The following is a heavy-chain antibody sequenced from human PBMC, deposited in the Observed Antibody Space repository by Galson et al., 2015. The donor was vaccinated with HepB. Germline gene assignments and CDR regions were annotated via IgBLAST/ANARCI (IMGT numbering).Heavy chain of an antibody. J-gene: IGHJ6*03. CDR3: AREDIVVVVAATGDYYYYYMDV. CDR1: GFTFSDYY. V-gene: IGHV3-11*01. D-gene: IGHD2-15*01. Sequence: LRLSCAASGFTFSDYYMSWIRQAPGKGLEWVSYISSSGSIIYYADSVKGRFTISRDNAKNSLYLQMNSLRAEDTAVYYCAREDIVVVVAATGDYYYYYMDVWGKGTTVTVSS. CDR2: ISSSGSII.